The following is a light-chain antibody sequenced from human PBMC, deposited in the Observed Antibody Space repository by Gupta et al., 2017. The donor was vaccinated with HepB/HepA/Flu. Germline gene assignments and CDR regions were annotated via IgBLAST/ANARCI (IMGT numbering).Light chain of an antibody. J-gene: IGLJ2*01. CDR3: YSRDSNGNHMV. CDR1: SLRSYY. CDR2: GKN. Sequence: SSELPQDPAVSVALGQTVRITCQGDSLRSYYASWYQQKPGQAPVLVIDGKNNRPSGIPDRFSASSSGNTASLTISGAQAEDEADYYWYSRDSNGNHMVFGGGTRLTVL. V-gene: IGLV3-19*01.